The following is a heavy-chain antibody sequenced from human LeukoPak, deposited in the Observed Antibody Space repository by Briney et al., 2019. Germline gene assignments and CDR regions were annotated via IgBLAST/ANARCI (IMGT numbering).Heavy chain of an antibody. Sequence: KPSETLSLTCTVSGGSISSYYRSWIRQPPGKGLEWIVYIYYSGSTNYNPSLKSRVTIAVDTSKNQFSLRLTSVTTADTAVYYCARVAPTRGYASSGYYPLDYWGQGTLVNVSS. CDR1: GGSISSYY. CDR3: ARVAPTRGYASSGYYPLDY. CDR2: IYYSGST. V-gene: IGHV4-59*01. D-gene: IGHD3-22*01. J-gene: IGHJ4*02.